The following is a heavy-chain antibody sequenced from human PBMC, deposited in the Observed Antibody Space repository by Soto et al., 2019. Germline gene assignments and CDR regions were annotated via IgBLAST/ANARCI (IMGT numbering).Heavy chain of an antibody. CDR3: ARATVVTPFFPMRGDYNWFDP. CDR1: GYTFTSYG. J-gene: IGHJ5*02. D-gene: IGHD2-21*02. Sequence: GASVKVSCKASGYTFTSYGISWVRQAPGQGLEWMGWISAYNGNTNYAQKLQGRVTMTTDTSASTAYMELSSLRSEDTAVYYCARATVVTPFFPMRGDYNWFDPWGQGTLVTVSS. V-gene: IGHV1-18*01. CDR2: ISAYNGNT.